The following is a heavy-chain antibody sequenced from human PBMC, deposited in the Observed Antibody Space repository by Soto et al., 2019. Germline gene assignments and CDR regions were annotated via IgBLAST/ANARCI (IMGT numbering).Heavy chain of an antibody. J-gene: IGHJ4*02. Sequence: ASVKVSCKASGYTFTSYAMHWVRQAPGQRLEWMGWINAGNGNTKYSQKFQGRVTITRDTSASTAYMELSSLRSEDTAVYYCARDKGWNDNFDDWGQGTLVTVSS. CDR3: ARDKGWNDNFDD. D-gene: IGHD1-1*01. CDR1: GYTFTSYA. V-gene: IGHV1-3*01. CDR2: INAGNGNT.